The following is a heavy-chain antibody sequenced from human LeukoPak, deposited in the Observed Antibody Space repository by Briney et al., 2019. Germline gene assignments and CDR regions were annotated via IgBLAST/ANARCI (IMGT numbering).Heavy chain of an antibody. CDR1: GGSIGRFH. V-gene: IGHV4-59*01. J-gene: IGHJ4*02. Sequence: PSETLSHTCTVSGGSIGRFHWSWIRQIPGKGLDHIGYIYYNGNTNYNPSLKSRVTMSVDASKNQFSLNVTSVTAADTAVYYCARVGNHGDCVFFDYWRERTLVTVPS. D-gene: IGHD2-21*02. CDR3: ARVGNHGDCVFFDY. CDR2: IYYNGNT.